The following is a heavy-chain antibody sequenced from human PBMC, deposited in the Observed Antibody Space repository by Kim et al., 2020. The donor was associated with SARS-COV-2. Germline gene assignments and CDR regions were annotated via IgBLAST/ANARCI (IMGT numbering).Heavy chain of an antibody. Sequence: KYYADSVKGRFTISRDNSKNTLYLQMNSLRAEDTAVYYCAKSYSGSYFDYWGQGTLVTVSS. D-gene: IGHD1-26*01. CDR2: K. CDR3: AKSYSGSYFDY. V-gene: IGHV3-30-3*02. J-gene: IGHJ4*02.